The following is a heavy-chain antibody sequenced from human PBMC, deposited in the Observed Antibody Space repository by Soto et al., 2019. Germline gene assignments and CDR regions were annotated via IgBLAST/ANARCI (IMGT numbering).Heavy chain of an antibody. CDR2: IIPVFGTI. V-gene: IGHV1-69*06. CDR1: GGTLISYV. D-gene: IGHD3-3*01. J-gene: IGHJ6*02. Sequence: QVQLVQSGAEVKRPGSSVKVSCKASGGTLISYVVNWVRQAPGQGLEWVGGIIPVFGTINYAQKLQGRVTITADKSKNTAYMDLRSLRSDDTAVYYCARSDDFWSGGMDVWGQGTTVTVSS. CDR3: ARSDDFWSGGMDV.